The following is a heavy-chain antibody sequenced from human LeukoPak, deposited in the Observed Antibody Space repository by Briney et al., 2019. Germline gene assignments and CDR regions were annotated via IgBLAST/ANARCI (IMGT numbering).Heavy chain of an antibody. CDR3: AREGTLRAHWDPFDY. D-gene: IGHD7-27*01. Sequence: GGSLRLSCAVSGFIFSNYWMSWVRQAPGKGLGWVATIKIDGSEIHYVDSVRGRFTISRDNVRNSLYLQMHSLRGEDTAVYYCAREGTLRAHWDPFDYWGQGTLVTVSS. CDR2: IKIDGSEI. J-gene: IGHJ4*02. V-gene: IGHV3-7*01. CDR1: GFIFSNYW.